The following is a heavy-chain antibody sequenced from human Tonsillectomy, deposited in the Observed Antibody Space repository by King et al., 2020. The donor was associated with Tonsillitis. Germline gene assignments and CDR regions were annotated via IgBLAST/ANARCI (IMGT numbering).Heavy chain of an antibody. CDR1: GGSISRSSHY. CDR3: TRQSTWYGNY. V-gene: IGHV4-39*01. J-gene: IGHJ4*02. D-gene: IGHD6-13*01. CDR2: IYYSGST. Sequence: QLQESGPGLVKPSETLSLTCNVSGGSISRSSHYWGWIRQPPGKGLEWIGNIYYSGSTYYNPSLKSRVTISVDTSKNQFSLKLSSVTAADTAMYYCTRQSTWYGNYWGQGTLVTVSS.